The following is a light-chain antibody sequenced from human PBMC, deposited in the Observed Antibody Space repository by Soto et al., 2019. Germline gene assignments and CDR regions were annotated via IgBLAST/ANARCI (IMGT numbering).Light chain of an antibody. CDR3: QQYDNPLFT. CDR2: DAS. Sequence: DIQMTQSPSSLSASVGDRVTITYQASQDISNYLNWYQQKPGKAPKLLIYDASNLETGVPSRFSGSGSGTDFTFTISSLQPEDIATYYCQQYDNPLFTFGPGTKVDIK. CDR1: QDISNY. V-gene: IGKV1-33*01. J-gene: IGKJ3*01.